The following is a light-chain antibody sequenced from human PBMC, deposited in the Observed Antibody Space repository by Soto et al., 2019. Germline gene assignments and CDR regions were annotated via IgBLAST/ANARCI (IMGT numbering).Light chain of an antibody. CDR1: QSVSSS. CDR3: QQRSNWPPT. CDR2: DAS. V-gene: IGKV3-11*01. Sequence: PGERATLSCRASQSVSSSLAWYQQKPGQPPRLLIYDASNSATGIPARFSGSGSGTDFTLTISSLEPEDFAVYYCQQRSNWPPTFGQGTKLVIK. J-gene: IGKJ2*01.